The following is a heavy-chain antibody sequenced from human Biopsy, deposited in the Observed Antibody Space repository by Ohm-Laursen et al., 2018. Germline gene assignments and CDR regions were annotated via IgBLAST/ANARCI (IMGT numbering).Heavy chain of an antibody. CDR3: VKDVKERVGWFGYFDL. Sequence: SLRLSCTASGVTLSGYSMNWVRQAPGKGLGWVAVISYHGSDKYYAGSVQGRFIISRDNSNNTLYVQMNSLRHEDTAVYYCVKDVKERVGWFGYFDLWGRGTLVTVSS. V-gene: IGHV3-30*18. CDR2: ISYHGSDK. D-gene: IGHD3-10*01. J-gene: IGHJ2*01. CDR1: GVTLSGYS.